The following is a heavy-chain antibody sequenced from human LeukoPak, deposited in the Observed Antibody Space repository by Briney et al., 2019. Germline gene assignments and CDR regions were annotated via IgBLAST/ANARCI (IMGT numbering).Heavy chain of an antibody. J-gene: IGHJ4*02. CDR2: ITAGDGAT. V-gene: IGHV3-23*01. Sequence: TGGSLRLSCAASGFNFKTYTLTWVRQAPGKRPEWLSSITAGDGATYYADSVRGRFTISRDYSRNTVYLHLSGLRAEDTAVYYCARDRSTDAISEFWGQGTLVAVSS. CDR1: GFNFKTYT. CDR3: ARDRSTDAISEF. D-gene: IGHD1-1*01.